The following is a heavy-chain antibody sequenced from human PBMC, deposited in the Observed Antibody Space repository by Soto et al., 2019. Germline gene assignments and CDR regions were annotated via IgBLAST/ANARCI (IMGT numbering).Heavy chain of an antibody. CDR2: IIPISGTA. CDR3: ARSQGSSTSLEIYYYYYYGMDV. J-gene: IGHJ6*02. Sequence: QVQLVQSGAEVQKPGSSVKVSCKASGGTFSSYAISWVRQAPGQGLEWMGGIIPISGTANYAQKFQGRVTITADESTSTAYMELSSLRSKDTAVYYCARSQGSSTSLEIYYYYYYGMDVWGQGTTVTVSS. D-gene: IGHD2-2*01. V-gene: IGHV1-69*01. CDR1: GGTFSSYA.